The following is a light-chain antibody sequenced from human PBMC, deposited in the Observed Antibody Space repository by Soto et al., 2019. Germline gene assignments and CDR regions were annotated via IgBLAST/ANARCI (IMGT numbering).Light chain of an antibody. J-gene: IGKJ4*01. Sequence: EIVLTQSPATLSLSPGERATLSCRASQSVSSYLAWYQQKPGQAPRLLIYDASNRATGIPARFSGSGSGTDFTLTISSLEPEYSAIYYCQQRLNWPPLTFGGGTKVEIK. CDR2: DAS. V-gene: IGKV3-11*01. CDR3: QQRLNWPPLT. CDR1: QSVSSY.